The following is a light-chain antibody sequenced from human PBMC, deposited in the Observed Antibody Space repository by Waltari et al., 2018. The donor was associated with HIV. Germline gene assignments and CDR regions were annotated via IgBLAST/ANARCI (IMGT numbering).Light chain of an antibody. V-gene: IGLV1-47*01. CDR3: AVWDDSLSVV. J-gene: IGLJ2*01. CDR1: SSNIGSNY. CDR2: RNN. Sequence: QSLLTQPPSASGTPGQRVTISCSGSSSNIGSNYVYWYHQLPGTAPKLLIYRNNRRPSGVPDRFSGSKSGTSASLAISGLRSEDEADYYCAVWDDSLSVVFGGGTKLTVL.